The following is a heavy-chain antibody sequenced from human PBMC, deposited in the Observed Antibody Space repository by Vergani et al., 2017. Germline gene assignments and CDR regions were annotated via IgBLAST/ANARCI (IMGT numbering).Heavy chain of an antibody. CDR3: ASMDRWLQGVDAFDI. D-gene: IGHD5-24*01. Sequence: QVQLVQSGAEVKKPGASVKVSCKASGYTFTSYYMHWARQAPGQGLEWMGIINPSGGSTSYAQKFQGRVTMTRDTSTSTVYMELSSLRSDDTAVYYCASMDRWLQGVDAFDIWGQGTMVTVSS. V-gene: IGHV1-46*01. CDR2: INPSGGST. J-gene: IGHJ3*02. CDR1: GYTFTSYY.